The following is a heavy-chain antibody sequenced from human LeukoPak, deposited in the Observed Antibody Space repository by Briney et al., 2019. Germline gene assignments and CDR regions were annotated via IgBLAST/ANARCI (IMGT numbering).Heavy chain of an antibody. CDR1: GYTFTGYY. D-gene: IGHD5-24*01. J-gene: IGHJ6*03. Sequence: ASVKVSCKASGYTFTGYYMHWVRQAPGQGLEWMGWINPNSGGTNYAQKFQGRVTMTRDTSISTAYMELSRLRSDDTAVYYCAKNIREMATYYYYMDVWGKGTTVTVSS. V-gene: IGHV1-2*02. CDR2: INPNSGGT. CDR3: AKNIREMATYYYYMDV.